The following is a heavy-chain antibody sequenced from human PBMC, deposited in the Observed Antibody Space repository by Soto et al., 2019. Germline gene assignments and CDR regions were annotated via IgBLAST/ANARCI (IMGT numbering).Heavy chain of an antibody. CDR2: IYYSGST. Sequence: SETLSLTCTVSGGSISSSSYYWGWIRQPPGKGLEWIGSIYYSGSTYYNPSLKSRVTISVDTSKNQFSLKLSSVTAADTAVYYCARRQSSSWYGLWGQGTLVTVS. D-gene: IGHD6-13*01. CDR3: ARRQSSSWYGL. J-gene: IGHJ4*02. CDR1: GGSISSSSYY. V-gene: IGHV4-39*01.